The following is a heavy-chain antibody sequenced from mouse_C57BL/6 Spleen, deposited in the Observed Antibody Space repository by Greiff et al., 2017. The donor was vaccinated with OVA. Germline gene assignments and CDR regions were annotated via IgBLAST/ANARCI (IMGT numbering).Heavy chain of an antibody. V-gene: IGHV3-6*01. D-gene: IGHD2-12*01. CDR2: ISYDGSN. J-gene: IGHJ1*03. CDR3: ARPSLRYWYFDV. Sequence: EVKLQESGPGLVKPSQSLSLTCSVTGYSITSGYYWNWIRQFPGNKLEWMGYISYDGSNNYNPSLKNRISIARDTSKNQFFLKLNSVTTEDTATYYCARPSLRYWYFDVWGTGTTVTVSS. CDR1: GYSITSGYY.